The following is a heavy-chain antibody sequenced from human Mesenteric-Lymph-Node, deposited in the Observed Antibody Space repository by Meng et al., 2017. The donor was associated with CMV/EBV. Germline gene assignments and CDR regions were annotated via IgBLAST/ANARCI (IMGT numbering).Heavy chain of an antibody. CDR1: GGSFSGYN. CDR2: INHSGST. V-gene: IGHV4-34*01. D-gene: IGHD5-24*01. J-gene: IGHJ6*02. CDR3: ARARIERWLQGYYYYGLDV. Sequence: SETLSLTCAVYGGSFSGYNWTWIRQPPGKGLEWIGEINHSGSTNYNPSLKSRVTISIDTSKNQFSLKLSSVTAADTAVYYCARARIERWLQGYYYYGLDVWGQGTTVTVSS.